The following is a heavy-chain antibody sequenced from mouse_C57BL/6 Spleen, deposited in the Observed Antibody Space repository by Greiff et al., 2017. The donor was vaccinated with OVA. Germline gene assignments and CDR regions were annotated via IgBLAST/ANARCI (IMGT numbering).Heavy chain of an antibody. CDR1: GFNFTDYY. CDR3: TSAFYSAEAD. Sequence: EVQLQVSGAELVRPGASVKLSCTASGFNFTDYYMHWVKQRPEQGLEWIGRIDPEDGDTEYAPKFQGKATMTADTASNTAYLQLSSLTSEDTGVYYCTSAFYSAEADWGQGTLVTVSA. D-gene: IGHD2-12*01. CDR2: IDPEDGDT. J-gene: IGHJ3*01. V-gene: IGHV14-1*01.